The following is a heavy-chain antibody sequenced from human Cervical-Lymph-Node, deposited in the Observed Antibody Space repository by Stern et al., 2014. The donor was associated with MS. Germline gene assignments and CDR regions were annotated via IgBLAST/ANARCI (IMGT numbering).Heavy chain of an antibody. CDR2: IWYDGSNK. CDR3: ARDSSKGGSNY. Sequence: VQLVESGGGVVQPGRSLRLACAASGFTFSSYGMHWVRQAPDKGLEWVAVIWYDGSNKYYADSVKGRFTISRDNPKNTLYLQMNSLRAEDTAVYYCARDSSKGGSNYWGQGTLVTVSS. CDR1: GFTFSSYG. V-gene: IGHV3-33*01. J-gene: IGHJ4*02. D-gene: IGHD2-2*01.